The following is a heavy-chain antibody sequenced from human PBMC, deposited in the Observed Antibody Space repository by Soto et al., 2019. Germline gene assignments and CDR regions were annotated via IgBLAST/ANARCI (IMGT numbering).Heavy chain of an antibody. V-gene: IGHV4-30-4*01. CDR2: IYYSGTT. J-gene: IGHJ5*02. CDR1: GGSISSGNYY. CDR3: ARERISSAGFDP. D-gene: IGHD6-13*01. Sequence: SETLSLTCSVSGGSISSGNYYWSWIREPPGKGLKWIGYIYYSGTTFYDPSLKSRVTISVDTSKNQFSLELNSVTAADTAVYYCARERISSAGFDPWGQGTLVTVSS.